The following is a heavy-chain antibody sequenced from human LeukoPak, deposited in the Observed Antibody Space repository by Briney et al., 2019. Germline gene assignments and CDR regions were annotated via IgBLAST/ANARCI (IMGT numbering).Heavy chain of an antibody. D-gene: IGHD6-13*01. CDR1: GFTFSSYS. Sequence: GGSLRLSCAASGFTFSSYSMNWVRQAPGKGLEWVSYISSSSSTIYYADSVKGRFTISRDNAKNSLYLQMNSLRAEDTAVYYCARPYSSSWYMSYYYMDVWGKGTTVTVSS. V-gene: IGHV3-48*01. J-gene: IGHJ6*03. CDR3: ARPYSSSWYMSYYYMDV. CDR2: ISSSSSTI.